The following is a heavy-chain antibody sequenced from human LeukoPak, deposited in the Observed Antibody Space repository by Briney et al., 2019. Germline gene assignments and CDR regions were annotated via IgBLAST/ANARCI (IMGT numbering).Heavy chain of an antibody. J-gene: IGHJ4*02. D-gene: IGHD3-9*01. Sequence: PGGSLRLSCAASGFTFDDYAMHWVRQAPGKGLEWVSGISWNSGSIGYADSVKGRFTISRDNAKNSLYLQMNSLRAEDTAIYYCARGGAPYFDWCFDYWGQGTLVTVSS. CDR2: ISWNSGSI. CDR3: ARGGAPYFDWCFDY. V-gene: IGHV3-9*01. CDR1: GFTFDDYA.